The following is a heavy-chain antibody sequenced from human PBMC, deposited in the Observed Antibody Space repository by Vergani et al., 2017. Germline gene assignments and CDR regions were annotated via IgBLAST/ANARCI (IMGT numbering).Heavy chain of an antibody. CDR2: ISGSGGST. D-gene: IGHD5-24*01. Sequence: EVQLLEPGGDLVQPGGSLRLSCAASGFTFNHYAMNWVRQAPGKGLEWVSGISGSGGSTYYAGSVKGRFTISRDSSKNTLYLQMNSLRVEDTAVYYCGRGSDNYNWGQGTLVTVSS. CDR3: GRGSDNYN. V-gene: IGHV3-23*01. J-gene: IGHJ4*02. CDR1: GFTFNHYA.